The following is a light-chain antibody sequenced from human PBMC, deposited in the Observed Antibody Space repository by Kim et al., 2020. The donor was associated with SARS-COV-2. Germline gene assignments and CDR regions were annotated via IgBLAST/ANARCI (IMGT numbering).Light chain of an antibody. J-gene: IGKJ2*01. CDR3: QQGYSP. CDR2: AAS. CDR1: QSISTY. Sequence: DIQMTQSPSSLSASVGDRVTISCRASQSISTYLNWYQQKPGKAPKLLIYAASSLASGVPSRFSGSGSGTDFTLTINSLQPEDFATYICQQGYSPFAQGTKREI. V-gene: IGKV1-39*01.